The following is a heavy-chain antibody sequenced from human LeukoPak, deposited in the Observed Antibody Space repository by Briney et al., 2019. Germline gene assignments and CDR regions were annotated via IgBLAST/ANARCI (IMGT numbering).Heavy chain of an antibody. CDR3: ARAYYYDSRNYYNPTSSFDY. J-gene: IGHJ4*02. D-gene: IGHD3-10*01. Sequence: GGSLRLSCEASGFTFSNTWMNWVRHAPGKGLEWVANINQDGSEKYFVDSVKGRFTISRDNAKNSLYLQMNSLRAEDTAVYYCARAYYYDSRNYYNPTSSFDYWGQGTLVTVAS. CDR2: INQDGSEK. V-gene: IGHV3-7*04. CDR1: GFTFSNTW.